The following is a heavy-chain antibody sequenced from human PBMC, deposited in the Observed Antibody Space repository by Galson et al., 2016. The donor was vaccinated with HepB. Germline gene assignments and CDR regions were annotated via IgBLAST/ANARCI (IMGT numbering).Heavy chain of an antibody. Sequence: SVKVSCKASGGTFNSYAISWVRQAPGQGLEWMGGILPDIGTANYAQKFQGRLTITADISTNTAYLELSSLRSEDTAVYYCARYCDSLTACRESRFDYWGQGTLVTVSS. D-gene: IGHD3-9*01. V-gene: IGHV1-69*06. CDR2: ILPDIGTA. CDR3: ARYCDSLTACRESRFDY. CDR1: GGTFNSYA. J-gene: IGHJ4*02.